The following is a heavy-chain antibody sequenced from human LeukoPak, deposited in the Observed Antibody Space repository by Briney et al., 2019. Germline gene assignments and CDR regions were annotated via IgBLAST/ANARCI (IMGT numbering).Heavy chain of an antibody. CDR3: ARNSRVWYSSSSGGLKDFDY. CDR1: GYTFTSYD. CDR2: MNPNSGNT. V-gene: IGHV1-8*03. D-gene: IGHD6-6*01. Sequence: ASVKVSCKASGYTFTSYDINWVRQATGQGLEWMGWMNPNSGNTGYAQKFQGRVTITRNTSISTAYMELSSLKSEDTAVYYCARNSRVWYSSSSGGLKDFDYWGQGTLVTVSS. J-gene: IGHJ4*02.